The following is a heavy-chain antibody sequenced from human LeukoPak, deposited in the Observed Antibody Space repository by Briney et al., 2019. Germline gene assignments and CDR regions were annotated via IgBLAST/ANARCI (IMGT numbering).Heavy chain of an antibody. CDR1: GGSIRSYY. D-gene: IGHD5-24*01. V-gene: IGHV4-59*01. Sequence: SETLSLTCTVSGGSIRSYYWSWIRQPPGKGLEWIGYIYYSGSTKYNLSLKNRVSISVDTSKNQFSLKVSSVTAADTAVYYCARGGMATFYWGQGTLVTVSS. J-gene: IGHJ4*02. CDR2: IYYSGST. CDR3: ARGGMATFY.